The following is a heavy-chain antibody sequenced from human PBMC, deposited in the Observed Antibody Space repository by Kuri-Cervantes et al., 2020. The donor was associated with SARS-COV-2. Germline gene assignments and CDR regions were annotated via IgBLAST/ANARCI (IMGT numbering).Heavy chain of an antibody. Sequence: ASVKVSCKASGYTFTSYGISWVRQAPGQGLEWMGWISAYNGNTNYAQKLQGRVTMTRDTSTSTVYMELSSLRSEDTAVYYCARGYYEGITGKYYFDYWGQGTLVTVSS. V-gene: IGHV1-18*04. CDR3: ARGYYEGITGKYYFDY. D-gene: IGHD1-20*01. J-gene: IGHJ4*02. CDR2: ISAYNGNT. CDR1: GYTFTSYG.